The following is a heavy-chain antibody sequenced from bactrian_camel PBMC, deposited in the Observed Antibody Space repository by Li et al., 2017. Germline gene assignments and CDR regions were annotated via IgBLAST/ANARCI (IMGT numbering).Heavy chain of an antibody. CDR2: INDDGST. CDR1: GYSYSVNC. D-gene: IGHD1*01. Sequence: VQLVESGGGSVQAGGSLRLSCAAGYSYSVNCRAWFRQAPGKQRGGVGYINDDGSTRVADSVKGRFAISQDSAKNTLYLQMNSLRPEDTAMYLCAASTTYMRAGRYGFSESRYNYWGQGTQVTVS. V-gene: IGHV3S53*01. J-gene: IGHJ4*01. CDR3: AASTTYMRAGRYGFSESRYNY.